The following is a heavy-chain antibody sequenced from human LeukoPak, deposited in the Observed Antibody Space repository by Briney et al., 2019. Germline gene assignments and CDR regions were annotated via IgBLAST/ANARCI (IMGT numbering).Heavy chain of an antibody. CDR1: GGSISSSSYY. V-gene: IGHV4-39*01. CDR3: ARPLLVMSQPGWFDP. Sequence: PSETLSLTCTVSGGSISSSSYYWGWIRQPPGKGLEWNGSIYYSGSTYYNPSLKSRVTISVDTSKNQFSLKLSSVTAADTAVYYCARPLLVMSQPGWFDPWGQGTVVTVSS. J-gene: IGHJ5*02. D-gene: IGHD4-23*01. CDR2: IYYSGST.